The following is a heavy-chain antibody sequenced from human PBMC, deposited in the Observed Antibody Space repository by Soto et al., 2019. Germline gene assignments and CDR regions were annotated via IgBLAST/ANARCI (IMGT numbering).Heavy chain of an antibody. Sequence: QLQLQESGPGLVKPSESLSLTCTVSSGSISSSYYYWGWIRQPPGKGLEWIGAIYYTGSTYYNPPLQSRVTISVDTSKNPFSLKMSSVTAADTAVYFCARQAGAFGYYMDVWGKGATVTVSS. D-gene: IGHD3-16*01. CDR3: ARQAGAFGYYMDV. J-gene: IGHJ6*03. V-gene: IGHV4-39*01. CDR1: SGSISSSYYY. CDR2: IYYTGST.